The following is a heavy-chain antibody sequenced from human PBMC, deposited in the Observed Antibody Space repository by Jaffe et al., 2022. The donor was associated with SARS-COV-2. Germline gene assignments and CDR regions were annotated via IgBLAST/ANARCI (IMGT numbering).Heavy chain of an antibody. CDR3: AKPDSSSWSDYYYYGMDV. CDR1: GFTFSSYA. V-gene: IGHV3-23*04. Sequence: EVQLVESGGGLVQPGGSLRLSCAASGFTFSSYAMSWVRQAPGKGLEWVSAISGSGGSTYYADSVKGRFTISRDNSKNTLYLQMNSLRAEDTAVYYCAKPDSSSWSDYYYYGMDVWGQGTTVTVSS. J-gene: IGHJ6*02. D-gene: IGHD6-13*01. CDR2: ISGSGGST.